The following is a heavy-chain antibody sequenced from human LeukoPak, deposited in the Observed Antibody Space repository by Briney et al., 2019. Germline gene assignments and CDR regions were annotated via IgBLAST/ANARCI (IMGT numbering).Heavy chain of an antibody. CDR3: VRSVYNWNDVDY. CDR2: ISSTIITT. D-gene: IGHD1-20*01. J-gene: IGHJ4*02. V-gene: IGHV3-11*01. CDR1: GFTFTDYY. Sequence: GGSLRLSCVASGFTFTDYYMNWIRQAPGKGLEWVSYISSTIITTYYADSVKGRFTISRDNAKNSLYLQMNSLRAEDTAVYYCVRSVYNWNDVDYWGQGTLVTVSS.